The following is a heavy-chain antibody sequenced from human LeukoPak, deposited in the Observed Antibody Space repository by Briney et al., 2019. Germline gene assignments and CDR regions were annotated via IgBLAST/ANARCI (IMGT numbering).Heavy chain of an antibody. CDR1: GGSISRGAFF. J-gene: IGHJ3*01. CDR2: IYYGGST. CDR3: ASSIVVGPLGHDAFDV. D-gene: IGHD3-22*01. V-gene: IGHV4-31*11. Sequence: SETLSLTCAVSGGSISRGAFFWSWLRQHPGKGLEWIGYIYYGGSTYYNPSLQSRLTLSVDSSKNQFSLNLSPVTAADTAVYYCASSIVVGPLGHDAFDVWGQGTMVTVSS.